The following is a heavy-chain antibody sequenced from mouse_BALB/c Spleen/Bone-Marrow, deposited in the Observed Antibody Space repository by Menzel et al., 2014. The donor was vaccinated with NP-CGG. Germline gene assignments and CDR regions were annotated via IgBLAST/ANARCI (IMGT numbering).Heavy chain of an antibody. CDR3: ARDVGYGNYFVY. D-gene: IGHD2-10*02. Sequence: EVHLVESGGGLVQPGDSLRLSCAPSGFTFSDFYMEWVRQPPGKRLEWIAASRNKAKHYTTEYSASVKGRFIVSRDTSQSILYLQMNALRAEDTAIYYCARDVGYGNYFVYWGQGTLVTVSA. V-gene: IGHV7-1*02. J-gene: IGHJ3*01. CDR2: SRNKAKHYTT. CDR1: GFTFSDFY.